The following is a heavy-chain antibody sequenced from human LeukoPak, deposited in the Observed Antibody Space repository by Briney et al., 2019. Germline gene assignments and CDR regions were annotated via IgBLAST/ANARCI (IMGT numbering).Heavy chain of an antibody. V-gene: IGHV4-39*01. D-gene: IGHD6-13*01. CDR2: IYYSGST. CDR1: GCSISSSSYY. J-gene: IGHJ4*02. Sequence: SETLSLTCTVSGCSISSSSYYWGWIRQPPGKGLEWIGSIYYSGSTYYNPSLKSRVTISVDTSKNQFSLKLSSVTAADTAVYYCARHGGRSSSWNFDYWGQGTLVTVSS. CDR3: ARHGGRSSSWNFDY.